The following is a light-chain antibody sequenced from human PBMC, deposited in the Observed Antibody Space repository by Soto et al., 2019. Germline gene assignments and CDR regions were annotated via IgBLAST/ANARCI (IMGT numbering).Light chain of an antibody. CDR1: SSNIGSNT. Sequence: QSVLTQPPSASGTPGQRVAISCSGSSSNIGSNTVNWYQQFPETAPKLLIYSKNQRPSGVPDRFSASKSGTSASLAISGLRSEDEADYYCAAWDDTVSGPVFGGGTKLTVL. V-gene: IGLV1-44*01. J-gene: IGLJ3*02. CDR2: SKN. CDR3: AAWDDTVSGPV.